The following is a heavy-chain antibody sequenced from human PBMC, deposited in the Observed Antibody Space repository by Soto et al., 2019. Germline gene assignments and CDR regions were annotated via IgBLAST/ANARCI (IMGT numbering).Heavy chain of an antibody. CDR2: INHSGST. Sequence: SETLSLTCAVDGGSFRGYYWSWIRQHQGKGLEWIGEINHSGSTNYNPSLKSRVTMSVDTSKNQFSLKLSSVTAADTAVYYCACMSTVGANGWYYLDYWGQRTLVTVSS. V-gene: IGHV4-34*01. CDR3: ACMSTVGANGWYYLDY. D-gene: IGHD1-26*01. J-gene: IGHJ4*02. CDR1: GGSFRGYY.